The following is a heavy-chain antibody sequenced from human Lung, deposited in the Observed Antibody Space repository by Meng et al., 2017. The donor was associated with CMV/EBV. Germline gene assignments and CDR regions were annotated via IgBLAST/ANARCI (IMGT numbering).Heavy chain of an antibody. CDR2: IYAGGST. D-gene: IGHD5-24*01. CDR3: AREKEGRMSTISAVDI. J-gene: IGHJ3*02. Sequence: GGSLRLSCAASGFTVINNYMNWVRQAPGKGLEWVSIIYAGGSTDYADSVNGRFTISRDNSKNTLYLQMNSLRPEDTAVYYCAREKEGRMSTISAVDIWGQRTIVAVSS. CDR1: GFTVINNY. V-gene: IGHV3-66*02.